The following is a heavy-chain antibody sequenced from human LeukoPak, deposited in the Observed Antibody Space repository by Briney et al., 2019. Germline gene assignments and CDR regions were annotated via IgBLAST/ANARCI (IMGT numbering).Heavy chain of an antibody. Sequence: GGSLRLSCAASGFTFSSYAMHWVRQAPGKGLEWVAVISYDGSNKYYADSVKGRFTISRDNAKNSLYLQMNSLRAEDTAVYYCARAPWMGVSGSYLDHWGQGTLVTVSS. CDR2: ISYDGSNK. D-gene: IGHD1-26*01. J-gene: IGHJ4*02. CDR1: GFTFSSYA. V-gene: IGHV3-30-3*01. CDR3: ARAPWMGVSGSYLDH.